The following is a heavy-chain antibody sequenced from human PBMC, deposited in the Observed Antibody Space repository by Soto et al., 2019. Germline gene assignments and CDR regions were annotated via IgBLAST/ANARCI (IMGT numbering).Heavy chain of an antibody. CDR3: ARDDSSGSIYVDAFDI. V-gene: IGHV1-18*01. D-gene: IGHD3-22*01. J-gene: IGHJ3*02. Sequence: QVQLVQSGAEVKKPGASAKVSCKASGYTFTSYGISWGRQAPGQGLGWMGWISAYNGNTNYAQKLQGRVTMTTDTSTSTAYMELRSLRSDDTAVYYCARDDSSGSIYVDAFDIWGQGTMVTVSS. CDR1: GYTFTSYG. CDR2: ISAYNGNT.